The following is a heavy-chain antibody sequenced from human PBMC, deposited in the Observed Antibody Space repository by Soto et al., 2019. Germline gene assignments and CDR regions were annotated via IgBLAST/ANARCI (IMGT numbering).Heavy chain of an antibody. D-gene: IGHD3-10*01. J-gene: IGHJ6*02. V-gene: IGHV3-11*06. CDR3: ARVPVSMVRGYSMDV. CDR1: GFTFNDYY. Sequence: QVHLVESGGGLVKPGGSLRLSCAASGFTFNDYYMSWVRQAPGKGLEWVSYISSSGPYTKYGDSVKGRFTISRDNAKNSLYLQMSSLRVEDTAVYYCARVPVSMVRGYSMDVWGQGTTVTVSS. CDR2: ISSSGPYT.